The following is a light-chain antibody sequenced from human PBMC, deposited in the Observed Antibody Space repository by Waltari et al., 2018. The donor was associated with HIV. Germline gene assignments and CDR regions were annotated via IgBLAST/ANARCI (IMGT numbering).Light chain of an antibody. Sequence: QSVLTQPHSVSAAPGQKVTISCSGSTSNIGNRYVSWYQRHPGTAPKPLIYDNSERPSGIPDRFSGSKSGTSATLGITGLQTGDEADYYCGTWDSSLSAVVFGTGTKVTVL. CDR3: GTWDSSLSAVV. CDR1: TSNIGNRY. CDR2: DNS. J-gene: IGLJ1*01. V-gene: IGLV1-51*01.